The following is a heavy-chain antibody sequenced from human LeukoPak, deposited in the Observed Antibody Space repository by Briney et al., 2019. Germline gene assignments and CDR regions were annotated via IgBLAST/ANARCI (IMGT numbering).Heavy chain of an antibody. V-gene: IGHV3-7*01. CDR3: ARSLGGIAAAGTHYYYYYMDV. Sequence: GGSLRLSCAASGFTFSTYEMNWVRQAPGKGLEWVANIKQDGSEKYYVDSVKGRFTISRDNAKNSLYLQMNSLRAEDTAVYYCARSLGGIAAAGTHYYYYYMDVWGKGTTVTISS. CDR2: IKQDGSEK. J-gene: IGHJ6*03. D-gene: IGHD6-13*01. CDR1: GFTFSTYE.